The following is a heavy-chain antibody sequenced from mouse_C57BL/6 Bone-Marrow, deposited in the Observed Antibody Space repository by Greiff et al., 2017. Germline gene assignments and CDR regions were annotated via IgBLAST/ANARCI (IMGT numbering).Heavy chain of an antibody. Sequence: VHVKQSGAELVRPGASVKLSCTASGFNIKDDYMHWVKQRPEQGLEWIGWLDPENGDTEYASKFQGKATITADTSSNTADLQLSSLTSEDTAVYYCTTYDYGGGFAYWGQGTLVTVSA. D-gene: IGHD2-4*01. CDR3: TTYDYGGGFAY. CDR1: GFNIKDDY. V-gene: IGHV14-4*01. CDR2: LDPENGDT. J-gene: IGHJ3*01.